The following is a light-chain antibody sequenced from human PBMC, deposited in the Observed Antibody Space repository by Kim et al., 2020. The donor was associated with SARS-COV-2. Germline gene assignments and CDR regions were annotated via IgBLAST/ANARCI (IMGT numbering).Light chain of an antibody. CDR3: SSYTSSSTYYV. J-gene: IGLJ1*01. V-gene: IGLV2-14*01. Sequence: QSALTQPASVSGSPGQSITISCTGTSSDIGGYKYVSWYQQHPGKAPKLMIYDVSKRPSGVANRFSGSKSGNTASLTISGLQAGDEADYYRSSYTSSSTYYVFGTGTKVTVL. CDR1: SSDIGGYKY. CDR2: DVS.